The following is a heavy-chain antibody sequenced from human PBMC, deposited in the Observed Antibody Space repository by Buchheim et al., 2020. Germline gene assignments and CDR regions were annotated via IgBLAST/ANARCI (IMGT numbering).Heavy chain of an antibody. J-gene: IGHJ3*02. V-gene: IGHV4-30-2*01. CDR3: AREASNYDFWSGYYPNAFDI. D-gene: IGHD3-3*01. Sequence: QVQLQQWGAGLLKPSETLSLTCAVSGGSISSGGYSWSWIRQPPGKGLEWIGYIYHSGSTYYNPSLKSRVTISVDRSKNQFSLKLSSVTAADTAVYYCAREASNYDFWSGYYPNAFDIWGQGT. CDR2: IYHSGST. CDR1: GGSISSGGYS.